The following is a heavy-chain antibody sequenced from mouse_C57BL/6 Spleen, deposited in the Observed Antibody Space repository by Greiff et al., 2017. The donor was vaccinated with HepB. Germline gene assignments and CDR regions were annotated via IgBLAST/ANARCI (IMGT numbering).Heavy chain of an antibody. Sequence: VQLQQPGTELVKPGASVKLSCKASGYTFTSYWMHWVKQRPGQGLEWIGNINPSNGGTNYNEKFKSKATLTVDKSSSTAYMQLSSLTSEDSAVYYCARIWLRREYYFDYWGQGTTLTVSS. V-gene: IGHV1-53*01. CDR1: GYTFTSYW. CDR3: ARIWLRREYYFDY. J-gene: IGHJ2*01. D-gene: IGHD2-2*01. CDR2: INPSNGGT.